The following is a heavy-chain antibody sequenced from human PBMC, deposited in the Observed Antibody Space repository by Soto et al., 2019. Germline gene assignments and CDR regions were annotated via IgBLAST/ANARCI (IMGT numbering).Heavy chain of an antibody. J-gene: IGHJ4*02. CDR2: IYYSGST. V-gene: IGHV4-59*01. D-gene: IGHD6-6*01. CDR3: AGLYSSSPFFNY. Sequence: TLSLTCTVSGGSISSYYWSWIRQPPGKGLEWIGYIYYSGSTNYNPSLKSRVTISVDTSKNQFSLKLSSVTAADTAVYYCAGLYSSSPFFNYWGQGTLVTVSS. CDR1: GGSISSYY.